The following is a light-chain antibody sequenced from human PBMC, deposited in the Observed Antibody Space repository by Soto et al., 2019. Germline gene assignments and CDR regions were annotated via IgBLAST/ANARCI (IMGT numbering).Light chain of an antibody. CDR2: AAA. CDR3: QQSSTFPWT. CDR1: QSIGGY. J-gene: IGKJ1*01. Sequence: DIQMTQSPSSLSASVGDRVNITCRASQSIGGYLNWYQQKPGRAPHLLIYAAATLQGGVPSRFSGTGSGTDFTLTISSLQPEDVATYHCQQSSTFPWTFGQGTKVEMK. V-gene: IGKV1-39*01.